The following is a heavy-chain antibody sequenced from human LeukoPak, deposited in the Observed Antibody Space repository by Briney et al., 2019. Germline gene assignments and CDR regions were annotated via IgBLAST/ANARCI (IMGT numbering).Heavy chain of an antibody. Sequence: GSGPTLVKPTQTLTLTCTFSGCSLSTSGVGVEWIRQPPGKAPEWLALIYWDDDKRYSPSLKSRLTITKDTSKSQVVLTMTNMDPMDTATYYCSPNDIMTGPNDYWGQGTLVTVSS. D-gene: IGHD3-9*01. J-gene: IGHJ4*02. V-gene: IGHV2-5*02. CDR3: SPNDIMTGPNDY. CDR2: IYWDDDK. CDR1: GCSLSTSGVG.